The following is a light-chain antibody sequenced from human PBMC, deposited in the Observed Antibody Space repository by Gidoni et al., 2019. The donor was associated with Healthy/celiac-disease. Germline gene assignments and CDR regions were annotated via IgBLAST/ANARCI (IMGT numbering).Light chain of an antibody. Sequence: SYVLTQPPSVSVAPGKTARITCGGNNIGSKSVHWYQQKPGQATVLVIYYDSDRPSGIPERFSGSNSGNTATLTISRVEAGDEADYYCQVWDSSSDHHVVFGGGTKLTVL. V-gene: IGLV3-21*04. J-gene: IGLJ2*01. CDR2: YDS. CDR3: QVWDSSSDHHVV. CDR1: NIGSKS.